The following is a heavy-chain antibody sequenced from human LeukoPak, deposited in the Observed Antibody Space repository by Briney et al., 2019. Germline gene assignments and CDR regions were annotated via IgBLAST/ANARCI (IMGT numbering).Heavy chain of an antibody. CDR2: IYYSGST. V-gene: IGHV4-39*07. Sequence: SETLSLTCTVSGGSISSSSYYWGWIRQPPGKGLEWIGSIYYSGSTYYNPSLKSRVTISVDTSKNQFSLKLSSVTAADTAVYYCARGVRGSYHDYFDYWGQGTLVTVSS. D-gene: IGHD1-26*01. J-gene: IGHJ4*02. CDR3: ARGVRGSYHDYFDY. CDR1: GGSISSSSYY.